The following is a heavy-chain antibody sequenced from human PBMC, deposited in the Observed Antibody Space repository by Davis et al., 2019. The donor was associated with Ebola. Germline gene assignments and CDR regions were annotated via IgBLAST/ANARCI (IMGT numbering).Heavy chain of an antibody. J-gene: IGHJ6*02. V-gene: IGHV3-30*18. Sequence: GESLKISCAASGFTFSNYGMHWVRQAPGKGLEWVAVISYDGSNEYYADSVKGRFTISRDNSKNTLYLQMSSLRAEDTAVYYCAKEGGMQLNYYYGMDVWGPGATVTVSS. CDR3: AKEGGMQLNYYYGMDV. CDR1: GFTFSNYG. CDR2: ISYDGSNE. D-gene: IGHD5-18*01.